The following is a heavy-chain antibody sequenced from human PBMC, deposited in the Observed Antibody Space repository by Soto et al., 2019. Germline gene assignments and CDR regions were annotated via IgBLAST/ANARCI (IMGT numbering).Heavy chain of an antibody. D-gene: IGHD3-9*01. Sequence: QVQLEESGPGLVKPSETLSLTCTVSSGSISTYYWSWIRQPPGKGLEWIGYIYYRANTNYNPSFKSRVTISLDAPKNQFSLRLSSVTAADTPVYYCARHPGYYDVLTGYSTYYFDYWGQGTLVTVSS. CDR3: ARHPGYYDVLTGYSTYYFDY. J-gene: IGHJ4*02. CDR1: SGSISTYY. V-gene: IGHV4-59*08. CDR2: IYYRANT.